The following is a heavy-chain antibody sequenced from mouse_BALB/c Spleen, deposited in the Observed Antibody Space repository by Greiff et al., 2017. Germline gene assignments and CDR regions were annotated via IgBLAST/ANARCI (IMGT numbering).Heavy chain of an antibody. J-gene: IGHJ4*01. CDR2: IRTKANGYTT. CDR3: ARDIKARAADNAMDY. Sequence: EVKLMESGGGLVQPGGSLRLSCATSGFTFTDYYMSWVRQPPGKALEWLGFIRTKANGYTTEYSASVKGQFTISRDNSHSILYLQMNTLRAEDSATYYCARDIKARAADNAMDYWGQGTSVTVSS. CDR1: GFTFTDYY. D-gene: IGHD3-1*01. V-gene: IGHV7-3*02.